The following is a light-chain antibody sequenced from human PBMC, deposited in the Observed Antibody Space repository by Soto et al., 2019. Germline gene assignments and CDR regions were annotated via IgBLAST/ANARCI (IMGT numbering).Light chain of an antibody. V-gene: IGKV1-5*03. CDR2: RAS. CDR1: QSIHIW. Sequence: DIRMTQSPSTLSESVGDRVTITCRASQSIHIWLAWYQQKPGKAPKHLIYRASSLESGVPSRFSGSGSGTEFTLTISSLQPDDFATYYCQQYKTYPQTFGPGTKLEIK. CDR3: QQYKTYPQT. J-gene: IGKJ2*01.